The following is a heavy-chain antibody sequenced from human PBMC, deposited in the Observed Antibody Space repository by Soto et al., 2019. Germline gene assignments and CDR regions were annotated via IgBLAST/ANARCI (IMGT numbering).Heavy chain of an antibody. CDR3: AHKEPLTGTTRN. CDR1: GFSLSSSGMC. V-gene: IGHV2-5*02. Sequence: QITLKESGPTLVKPTQTLTLTCTFSGFSLSSSGMCVGWIRQPPGKALEWLALIYWDDDKHYSPSLKSRLTITRDTSKNQVVLTMTNMHPVDTATYYCAHKEPLTGTTRNWGQGTLVTVSS. D-gene: IGHD1-20*01. J-gene: IGHJ1*01. CDR2: IYWDDDK.